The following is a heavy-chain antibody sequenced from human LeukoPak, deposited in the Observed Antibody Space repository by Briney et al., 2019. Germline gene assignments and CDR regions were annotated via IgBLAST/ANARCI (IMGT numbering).Heavy chain of an antibody. D-gene: IGHD2-2*01. J-gene: IGHJ4*02. CDR2: ISYDGTKK. Sequence: GGSLRLSCVASGFDFSSYGMHWVRQAPGKALEWVALISYDGTKKYAAEPVRGRFSISRDNSKRTLFLHMNGLTPDDTAVYYCAQDREVVGAPVDFFDNWGQGTLVTVSS. CDR3: AQDREVVGAPVDFFDN. CDR1: GFDFSSYG. V-gene: IGHV3-30*12.